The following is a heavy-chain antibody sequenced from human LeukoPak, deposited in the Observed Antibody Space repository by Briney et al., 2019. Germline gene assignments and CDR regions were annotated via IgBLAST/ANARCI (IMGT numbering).Heavy chain of an antibody. CDR1: GFTFSSHS. CDR3: ARMSGSRLPGY. J-gene: IGHJ4*02. V-gene: IGHV3-48*01. D-gene: IGHD3-3*01. CDR2: ISSGSSAR. Sequence: GGSLRLSCAASGFTFSSHSMNWVRQTPVKGLEWVSYISSGSSARYYADSVKGRFTISRDDARNSLHLQMNSLRAEDTAVYYCARMSGSRLPGYWGQGTLVTVSS.